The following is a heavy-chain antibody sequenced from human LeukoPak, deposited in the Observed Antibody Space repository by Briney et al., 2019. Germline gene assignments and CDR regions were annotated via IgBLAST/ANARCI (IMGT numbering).Heavy chain of an antibody. V-gene: IGHV1-69*04. Sequence: SVKVSCKASGGTFSSYAISWVRQAPGQGLEWMGRIIPILGIANYAQKFQGRVTITADKSTSTAYMELSSLRSEDTAVYYCARSSLALNGSSGYLVGYWGQGTLVTVSS. D-gene: IGHD3-22*01. CDR2: IIPILGIA. CDR1: GGTFSSYA. CDR3: ARSSLALNGSSGYLVGY. J-gene: IGHJ4*02.